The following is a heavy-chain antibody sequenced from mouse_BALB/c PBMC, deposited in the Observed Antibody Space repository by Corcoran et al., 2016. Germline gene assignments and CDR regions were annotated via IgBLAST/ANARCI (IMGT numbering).Heavy chain of an antibody. V-gene: IGHV9-4*02. CDR1: GYTFTTAG. D-gene: IGHD4-1*01. CDR2: INTHSGVP. CDR3: ATGTYYFDY. J-gene: IGHJ2*01. Sequence: QIQLVQTGPELKKPGATVRISCKASGYTFTTAGMQWVQKMPGKGLKWIGWINTHSGVPKYAEDFKGRFAFSLETSASTAYLQISNLKNEDTATYFCATGTYYFDYWGQGTTLTVSS.